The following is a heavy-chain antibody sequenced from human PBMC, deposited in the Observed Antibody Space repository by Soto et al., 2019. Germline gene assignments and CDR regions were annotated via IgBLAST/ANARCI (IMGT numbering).Heavy chain of an antibody. V-gene: IGHV3-30-3*01. J-gene: IGHJ3*02. Sequence: QVQLVESGGGVVQPGRSLRLSCAASGFTFSSYAMHWVRQAPGKGLEWVAGISYDGSNKYYADSVKGRFTISRDNSNNTRSLQMNSLRAEDTAVYYCARDTEYERAAFDIWGQGTLVTVSS. CDR2: ISYDGSNK. D-gene: IGHD2-2*01. CDR3: ARDTEYERAAFDI. CDR1: GFTFSSYA.